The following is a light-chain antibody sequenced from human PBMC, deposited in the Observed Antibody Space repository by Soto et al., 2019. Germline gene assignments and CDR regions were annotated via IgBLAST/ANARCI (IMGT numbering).Light chain of an antibody. Sequence: VMTQSPSNLSASAGDRATISSGASQSVSSYLAWYQQKPGQAPRLLIYGASTRATGIPARFSGSGSGTEFTLTISSLESEDFAVYYCQQDNKSRWTFGQGTKVEIK. J-gene: IGKJ1*01. V-gene: IGKV3-15*01. CDR1: QSVSSY. CDR2: GAS. CDR3: QQDNKSRWT.